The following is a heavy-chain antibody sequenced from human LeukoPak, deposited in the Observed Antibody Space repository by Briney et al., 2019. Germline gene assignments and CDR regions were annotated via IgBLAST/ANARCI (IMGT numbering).Heavy chain of an antibody. CDR2: IYYSGST. Sequence: SETLSLTCTVSGGSISSYYWSWIRQPPGKGLEWIGYIYYSGSTNYNPSLKSRVTISVDTSKNQFSLKLNSVTAADTAVYYCAREDPRTKVPEGMDVWGQGTTVTVSS. CDR1: GGSISSYY. J-gene: IGHJ6*02. V-gene: IGHV4-59*01. CDR3: AREDPRTKVPEGMDV. D-gene: IGHD4/OR15-4a*01.